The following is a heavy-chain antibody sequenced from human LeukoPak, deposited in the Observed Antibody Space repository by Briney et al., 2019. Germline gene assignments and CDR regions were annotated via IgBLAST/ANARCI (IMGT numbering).Heavy chain of an antibody. V-gene: IGHV4-39*07. D-gene: IGHD6-13*01. CDR3: ARGGYSSSWYNFDY. CDR2: IYFDGST. CDR1: GASVSSSSYY. J-gene: IGHJ4*02. Sequence: PSETLSLTCTVSGASVSSSSYYWGWIRQPPGKGLEWIGSIYFDGSTYYNPSLKSRLTISVDTSKNQFSLKLSSVTAADTAVYYCARGGYSSSWYNFDYWGQGILVTVSS.